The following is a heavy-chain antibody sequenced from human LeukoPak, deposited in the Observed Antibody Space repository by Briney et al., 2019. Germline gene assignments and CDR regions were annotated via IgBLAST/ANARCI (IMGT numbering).Heavy chain of an antibody. J-gene: IGHJ4*02. CDR1: GFTVSSNY. D-gene: IGHD3-10*01. V-gene: IGHV3-53*01. CDR3: ARSLGGDVLRWFSFDY. CDR2: ICSGGST. Sequence: GGSLRLSCAASGFTVSSNYMSWVRQAPGKGLEWVSVICSGGSTYYADSVKGRFTTSRDNSKTTLYLQMNSLRAEDTAVYYCARSLGGDVLRWFSFDYWGQGTLVTVSS.